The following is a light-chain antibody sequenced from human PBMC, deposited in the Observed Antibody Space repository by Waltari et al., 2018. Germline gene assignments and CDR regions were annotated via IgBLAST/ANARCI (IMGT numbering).Light chain of an antibody. CDR3: CSYAGSSTWV. J-gene: IGLJ3*02. CDR2: EVS. CDR1: RSDVGSYTL. V-gene: IGLV2-23*02. Sequence: QSALTQPASVSGSPGQSITISCTGTRSDVGSYTLVSWYQQHPGKAPKLMIYEVSKRPSGVSNRFSGSKSGNTASLTISGLQAEDEADYYCCSYAGSSTWVFGGGTKLTVL.